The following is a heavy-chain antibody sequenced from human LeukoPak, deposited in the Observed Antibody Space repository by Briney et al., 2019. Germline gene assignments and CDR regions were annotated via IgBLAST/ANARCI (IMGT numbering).Heavy chain of an antibody. V-gene: IGHV4-34*01. Sequence: SETLSLTCAVYGGSFSGYYWSWSRPPPGEGLGWVGEINHSGSTNYNPALKSRVTISVDTSKNQFSLKLSSVTAADTAVYYWARYEGIQLWFHPTNYFDYWGQGTLVTVSS. CDR3: ARYEGIQLWFHPTNYFDY. CDR2: INHSGST. CDR1: GGSFSGYY. J-gene: IGHJ4*02. D-gene: IGHD5-18*01.